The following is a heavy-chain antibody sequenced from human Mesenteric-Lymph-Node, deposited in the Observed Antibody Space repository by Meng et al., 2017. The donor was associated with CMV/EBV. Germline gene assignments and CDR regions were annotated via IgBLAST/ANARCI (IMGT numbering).Heavy chain of an antibody. CDR1: GFAFMSYA. J-gene: IGHJ4*02. D-gene: IGHD3-3*01. Sequence: GGSLRLSCAASGFAFMSYAMTWVRQAPGKGLEWVSCIETTSSQKYYADSLKGRLTISRDNAKNSVHLQINSLRAEDTAAYYCAKGEGSDFWSGYYPDYWGQGTLVTVSS. CDR2: IETTSSQK. CDR3: AKGEGSDFWSGYYPDY. V-gene: IGHV3-21*06.